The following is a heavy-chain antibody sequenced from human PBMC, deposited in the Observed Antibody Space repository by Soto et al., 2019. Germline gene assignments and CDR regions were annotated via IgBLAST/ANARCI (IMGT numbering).Heavy chain of an antibody. CDR3: ASLRDASSWYYAY. V-gene: IGHV4-59*08. CDR2: IYYSGST. Sequence: PSETLSLTCTVSGGSISSYYWSWIRPPPGKGLEWIGYIYYSGSTDYNPSLKSRVTISVDTSKNQFSLKLSSVTAADTAVYYCASLRDASSWYYAYWGQGTLVTVSS. J-gene: IGHJ4*02. D-gene: IGHD6-13*01. CDR1: GGSISSYY.